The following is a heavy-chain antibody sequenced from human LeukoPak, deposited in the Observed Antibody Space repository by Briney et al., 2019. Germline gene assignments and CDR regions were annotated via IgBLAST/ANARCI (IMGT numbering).Heavy chain of an antibody. V-gene: IGHV3-43*02. CDR3: AAYDILTGSCDY. D-gene: IGHD3-9*01. J-gene: IGHJ4*02. Sequence: GGSLRLSCAAPGFTFDDYAMHWVRQAPGKGLEWVSLISGDGGSTYYADSVKGRFTISRDNSKNSLYLQMNSLRTEDTALYYCAAYDILTGSCDYWGQGTLVTVSS. CDR1: GFTFDDYA. CDR2: ISGDGGST.